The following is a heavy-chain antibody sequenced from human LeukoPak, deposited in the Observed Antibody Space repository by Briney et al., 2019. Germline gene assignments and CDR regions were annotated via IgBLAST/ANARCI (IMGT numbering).Heavy chain of an antibody. V-gene: IGHV3-74*01. CDR3: ATERMISGYTLAWRAFDM. CDR2: IRGDGTTT. D-gene: IGHD3-16*02. CDR1: GSTFSDHW. J-gene: IGHJ3*02. Sequence: GGSLRLSCAGSGSTFSDHWMHWVRQLPGKGLEWVSRIRGDGTTTFYADSVKGRFTISRDNAKDTLYLQLNSLSAEDTAVYYCATERMISGYTLAWRAFDMWGHGTMVTVSP.